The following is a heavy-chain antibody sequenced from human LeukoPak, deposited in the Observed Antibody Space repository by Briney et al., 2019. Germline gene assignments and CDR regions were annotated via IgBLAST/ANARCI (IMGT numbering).Heavy chain of an antibody. J-gene: IGHJ4*02. CDR3: ARDDSPRSLWDSGSYYHPLDY. Sequence: GGSLRLSCAASGFTFTTYRMNWVRQAPGKGLEWVSSISGGSNYIYYADSVKGRFTISRDNAKNSLYLQMNSLRAEDTAVYYCARDDSPRSLWDSGSYYHPLDYWGQGTLVTVSS. V-gene: IGHV3-21*01. D-gene: IGHD1-26*01. CDR2: ISGGSNYI. CDR1: GFTFTTYR.